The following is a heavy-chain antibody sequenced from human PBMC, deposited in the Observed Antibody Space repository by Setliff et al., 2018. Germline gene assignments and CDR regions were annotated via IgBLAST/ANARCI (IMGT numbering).Heavy chain of an antibody. J-gene: IGHJ6*02. CDR1: GGSISGGRYY. V-gene: IGHV4-61*09. CDR2: IYTSGST. CDR3: ARENYYYYGMDV. Sequence: SETLSLTCTVSGGSISGGRYYWSWIRQPAGKGLEWIGHIYTSGSTNYNPSLKSRVTISLDTSKNQFSLKLSSVTAADTAVYYCARENYYYYGMDVWGQGTTVTVSS.